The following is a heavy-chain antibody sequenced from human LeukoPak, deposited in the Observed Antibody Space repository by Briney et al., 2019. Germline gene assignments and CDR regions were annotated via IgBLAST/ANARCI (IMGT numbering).Heavy chain of an antibody. Sequence: PGGSLRLSCAASGFTVSSNYMSWVRQAPGKGLEWVSDIYSGGSTYYADSVKGRFTISRDNSKNTLYLQMNSLRAEDTAVYYCARARYSSSWQFDYSGQGTLVTVSS. CDR3: ARARYSSSWQFDY. D-gene: IGHD6-13*01. J-gene: IGHJ4*02. CDR2: IYSGGST. V-gene: IGHV3-66*01. CDR1: GFTVSSNY.